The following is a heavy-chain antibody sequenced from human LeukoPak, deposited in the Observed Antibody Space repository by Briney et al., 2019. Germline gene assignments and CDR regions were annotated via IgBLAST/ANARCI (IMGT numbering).Heavy chain of an antibody. CDR3: ARGGHCSTTSCSNYDGMDV. CDR2: TWYDGSNK. J-gene: IGHJ6*02. CDR1: GFTFSSYG. D-gene: IGHD2-2*01. Sequence: PGRSLRLSCAASGFTFSSYGMRWVRQAPGKGLEWVAATWYDGSNKYYADSVKGRFTISRDNSKNTLYLQMNSLRAEDTAVYFCARGGHCSTTSCSNYDGMDVWGQGTTLTVSS. V-gene: IGHV3-33*01.